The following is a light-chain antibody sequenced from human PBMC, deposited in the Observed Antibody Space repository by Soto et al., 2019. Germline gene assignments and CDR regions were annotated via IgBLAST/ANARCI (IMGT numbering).Light chain of an antibody. CDR2: EGS. CDR3: CSYAGRSTYV. J-gene: IGLJ1*01. V-gene: IGLV2-23*01. Sequence: QSALTQPASVSGSPGQSITISCTGTSSDVGSYNLVSWYQQHPGKAPKVMIYEGSERPSGVSNRFSGFKYGNTASLTISGLQGEDEAYYYCCSYAGRSTYVFGTGTKVTVL. CDR1: SSDVGSYNL.